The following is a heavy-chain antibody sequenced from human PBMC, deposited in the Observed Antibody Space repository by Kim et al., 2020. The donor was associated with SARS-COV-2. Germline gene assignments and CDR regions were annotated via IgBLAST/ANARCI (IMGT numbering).Heavy chain of an antibody. CDR3: ARVGLRSPFDY. Sequence: NYNPSLKSRVTISVDTSKNQFSLKLSSVTAADTAVYYCARVGLRSPFDYWGQGTLVTVSS. V-gene: IGHV4-34*01. J-gene: IGHJ4*02. D-gene: IGHD5-12*01.